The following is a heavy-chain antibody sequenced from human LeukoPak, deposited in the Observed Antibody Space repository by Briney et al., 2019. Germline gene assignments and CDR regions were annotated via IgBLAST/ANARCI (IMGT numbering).Heavy chain of an antibody. CDR2: IIPIFGTA. CDR3: ARGPDSSGRGGFIWGYY. V-gene: IGHV1-69*13. CDR1: GYIFTTYG. D-gene: IGHD6-19*01. Sequence: GASVKVSCKASGYIFTTYGISWVRQAPGQGLEWMGGIIPIFGTANYAQKFQGRVTITADESTSTAYMELSSLRSEDTAVYYCARGPDSSGRGGFIWGYYWGQGTLVTVSS. J-gene: IGHJ4*02.